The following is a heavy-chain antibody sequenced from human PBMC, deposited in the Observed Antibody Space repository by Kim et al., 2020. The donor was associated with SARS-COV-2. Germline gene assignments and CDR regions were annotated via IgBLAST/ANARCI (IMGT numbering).Heavy chain of an antibody. CDR1: GGSVSSGSYY. J-gene: IGHJ6*02. D-gene: IGHD6-13*01. Sequence: SETLSLTCTVSGGSVSSGSYYWSWIRQPPGKGLEWIGYIYYSGSTNYNPSLKSRVTISVDTSKNQFSLKLSSVTAADTAVYYCASDRSGAAATAYASYGMDVWGQGTTVTVSS. CDR2: IYYSGST. CDR3: ASDRSGAAATAYASYGMDV. V-gene: IGHV4-61*01.